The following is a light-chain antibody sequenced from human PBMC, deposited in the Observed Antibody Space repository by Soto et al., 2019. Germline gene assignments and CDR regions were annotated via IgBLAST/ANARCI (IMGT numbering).Light chain of an antibody. V-gene: IGKV3-15*01. J-gene: IGKJ1*01. CDR3: QQYYSWPGT. Sequence: EIVMTQSPATLSLSPEDRATLSCRASQSLNNNLAWYQHKPGQAPTLLIYSTSSRATAIPARFSGSGSGTEFTLTISSLQSEDFAVYYCQQYYSWPGTFGQGTTVEVK. CDR2: STS. CDR1: QSLNNN.